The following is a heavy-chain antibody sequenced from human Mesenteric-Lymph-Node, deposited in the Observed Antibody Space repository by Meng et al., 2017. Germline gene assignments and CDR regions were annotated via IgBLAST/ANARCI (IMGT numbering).Heavy chain of an antibody. Sequence: GESLKISCAASGFTFDDFALNWVRQVPGKGLEWVSGINWSGSTTTYAESVKGRFTISRDNAKNSLYLQMNSMRAEDTAVYYCARDSIAAAGGYWYFDLWGRGTLVTVSS. D-gene: IGHD6-13*01. CDR2: INWSGSTT. V-gene: IGHV3-20*04. CDR3: ARDSIAAAGGYWYFDL. CDR1: GFTFDDFA. J-gene: IGHJ2*01.